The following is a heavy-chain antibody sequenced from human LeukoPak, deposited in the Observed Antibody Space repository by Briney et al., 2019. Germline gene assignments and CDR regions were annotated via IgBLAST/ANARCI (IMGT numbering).Heavy chain of an antibody. Sequence: PGGSLRLSCAASGFLFSSYTMTWVRQAPGKGLEWVSYISSSRTTIYYADSVKGRLIISRDNAQNSLYLQMNSLRAEDTAVYYCARYKGMAFDYWGQGTLVTVSS. J-gene: IGHJ4*02. CDR1: GFLFSSYT. D-gene: IGHD5-24*01. CDR2: ISSSRTTI. V-gene: IGHV3-48*01. CDR3: ARYKGMAFDY.